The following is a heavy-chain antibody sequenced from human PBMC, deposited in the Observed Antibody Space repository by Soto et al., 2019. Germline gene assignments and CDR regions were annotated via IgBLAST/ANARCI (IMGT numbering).Heavy chain of an antibody. Sequence: ESVGGVVQPGRSLRLSCAASGFTFSSYGMHWVRQAPGKGLEWVAVISYDGSNKYYADSVKGRFTISRDNSKNTLYLQMNSLRAEDTAVYYCASPKDTPYFDYWGQGTLVTVSS. CDR2: ISYDGSNK. J-gene: IGHJ4*02. V-gene: IGHV3-30*03. CDR3: ASPKDTPYFDY. D-gene: IGHD2-15*01. CDR1: GFTFSSYG.